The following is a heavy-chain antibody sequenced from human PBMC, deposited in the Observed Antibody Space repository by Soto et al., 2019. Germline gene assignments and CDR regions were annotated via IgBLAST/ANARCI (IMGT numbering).Heavy chain of an antibody. D-gene: IGHD6-19*01. CDR3: ARGLGSSGSYYFDY. J-gene: IGHJ4*02. CDR1: GGSFSGYY. Sequence: SETLSLTCAVYGGSFSGYYWSWIRQPPGKGLEWIGEINHSGSTNYNPSLKSRVTISVDTSKNQFSLKLSSVTAADTAVYYCARGLGSSGSYYFDYWGQGTLVTI. CDR2: INHSGST. V-gene: IGHV4-34*01.